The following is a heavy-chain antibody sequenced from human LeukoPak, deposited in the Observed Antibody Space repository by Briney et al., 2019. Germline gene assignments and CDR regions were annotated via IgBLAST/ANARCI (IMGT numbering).Heavy chain of an antibody. V-gene: IGHV3-11*05. CDR3: AREVGSSRAFDI. D-gene: IGHD2-15*01. Sequence: GGSLRLSCAGSVFRFSDYYMAWIRQTPGKGLQRVSFFDRGRDGKAHADSVQGRFTFSRDNDKNSLYLLLNSLTAEDTAVYYCAREVGSSRAFDIWGQGTMVTVSS. CDR1: VFRFSDYY. J-gene: IGHJ3*02. CDR2: FDRGRDGK.